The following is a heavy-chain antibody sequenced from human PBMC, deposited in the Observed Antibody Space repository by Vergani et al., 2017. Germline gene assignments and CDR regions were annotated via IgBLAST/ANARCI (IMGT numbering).Heavy chain of an antibody. J-gene: IGHJ3*02. CDR1: GGSFSSDGYY. Sequence: QVHLQESGPGLVKPSQTLSLTCTVSGGSFSSDGYYWSWIRQHPGKGLEWIGYIFYSGSTYYNPALQSRVTISIDMFKSQFSLKLSSVTVADTAVYYCAGEYDHSGFGAFDIWGQGTMVTVSS. D-gene: IGHD3-22*01. CDR2: IFYSGST. CDR3: AGEYDHSGFGAFDI. V-gene: IGHV4-31*03.